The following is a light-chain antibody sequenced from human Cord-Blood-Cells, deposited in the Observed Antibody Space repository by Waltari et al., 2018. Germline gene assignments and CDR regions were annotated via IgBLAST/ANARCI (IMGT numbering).Light chain of an antibody. J-gene: IGKJ2*01. CDR3: MQALQTPYT. CDR1: QSLLHSNGYNY. CDR2: LGS. Sequence: DIVRTQSPLSLPVTPGETASISCRSSQSLLHSNGYNYLDWYLQKPGQSPQLLIYLGSNRASGVPDRFSGSGSGTDFTLKISRVEAEDVGVYYCMQALQTPYTFGQGTKLEIK. V-gene: IGKV2-28*01.